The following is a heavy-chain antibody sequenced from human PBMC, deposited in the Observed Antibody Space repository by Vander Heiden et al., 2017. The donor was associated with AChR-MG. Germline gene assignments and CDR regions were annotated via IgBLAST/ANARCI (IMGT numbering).Heavy chain of an antibody. V-gene: IGHV3-23*01. Sequence: EVQLLESGGGLVQPAGSLRLSCAASGFTFSRYATGWVRQAPGKGLEWVSAISGSGGSTYYADSVKGRFTISRDNSKNTLYLQMNSLRAEDTAVYYCARAAPWPAKHVAPTIGGISWGQGTLVTVSS. CDR3: ARAAPWPAKHVAPTIGGIS. CDR2: ISGSGGST. CDR1: GFTFSRYA. J-gene: IGHJ4*02. D-gene: IGHD3-10*01.